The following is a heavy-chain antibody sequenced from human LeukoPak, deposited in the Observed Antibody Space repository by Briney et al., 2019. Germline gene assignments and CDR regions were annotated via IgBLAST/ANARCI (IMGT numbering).Heavy chain of an antibody. CDR2: INPNSGGT. CDR1: GYTFTAYY. CDR3: ARDDTSGKQQPKNWFDP. V-gene: IGHV1-2*02. J-gene: IGHJ5*02. Sequence: ASVKVSCKASGYTFTAYYMHWVRQAPGQGLEWMGWINPNSGGTNYAQKFQGRVAMTRDTSISTAYMELSSLRSDDTAVYYCARDDTSGKQQPKNWFDPWGQGTLVTVSS. D-gene: IGHD6-13*01.